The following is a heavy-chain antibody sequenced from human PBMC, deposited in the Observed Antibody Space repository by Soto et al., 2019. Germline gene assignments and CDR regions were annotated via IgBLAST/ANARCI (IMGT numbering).Heavy chain of an antibody. D-gene: IGHD3-16*02. CDR3: ARSIGSGGVIGGFDY. J-gene: IGHJ4*02. V-gene: IGHV1-69*01. CDR2: IIPIFDTP. CDR1: GGTFNMYA. Sequence: QVQLVQSGAEVRKPGSAVRVSCKASGGTFNMYAMNWVRQAPGQGLEWMAGIIPIFDTPRDSQQFQGRVTITVDESTSTAYMQLSSLRSEDTATYYCARSIGSGGVIGGFDYWGQGTLVTVAS.